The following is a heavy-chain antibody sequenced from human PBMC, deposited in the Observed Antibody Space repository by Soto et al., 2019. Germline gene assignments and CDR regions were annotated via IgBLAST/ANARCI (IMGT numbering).Heavy chain of an antibody. J-gene: IGHJ5*02. CDR3: AREGGLTHYDIGGWFDP. Sequence: QVQVVESGAEVKKPGSSVKVSCKASGGTFSSYAISWVRQAPGQGLEWMGGIIPIFGTANYAQKFQGRVTITADESTSTAYMELSSLRSEDTAVYYCAREGGLTHYDIGGWFDPWGQGTLVTVSS. V-gene: IGHV1-69*01. CDR1: GGTFSSYA. D-gene: IGHD3-9*01. CDR2: IIPIFGTA.